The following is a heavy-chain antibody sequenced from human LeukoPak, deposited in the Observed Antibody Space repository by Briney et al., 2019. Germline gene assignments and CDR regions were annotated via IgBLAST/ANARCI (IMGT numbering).Heavy chain of an antibody. V-gene: IGHV4-39*01. CDR2: IYYSGST. J-gene: IGHJ2*01. D-gene: IGHD4-17*01. Sequence: SETLSLTCTVSGDSISSVSYYWGWIRQPPGKGLAWIGSIYYSGSTYYNPSLKSRVTISVDTSKNQFSLKLSSVTAADTAVYYCARGPPARDYGAFDLWGRGTLVTVSS. CDR1: GDSISSVSYY. CDR3: ARGPPARDYGAFDL.